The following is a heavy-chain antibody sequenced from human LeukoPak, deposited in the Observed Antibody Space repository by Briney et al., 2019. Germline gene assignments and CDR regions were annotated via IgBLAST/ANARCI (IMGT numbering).Heavy chain of an antibody. D-gene: IGHD2-8*02. V-gene: IGHV4-59*01. CDR2: IYYSGST. Sequence: PSETLSLTCTVSGGPISSYYWSWIRQPPGKGLEWIGYIYYSGSTNYNPSLKSRVTISVDTSKNQFSLKLSSVTAADTAVYYCARGPWYWSFDIWGQGTMVTVSS. J-gene: IGHJ3*02. CDR3: ARGPWYWSFDI. CDR1: GGPISSYY.